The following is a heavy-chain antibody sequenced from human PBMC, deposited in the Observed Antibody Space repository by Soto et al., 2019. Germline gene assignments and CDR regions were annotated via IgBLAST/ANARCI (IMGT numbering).Heavy chain of an antibody. CDR1: GFTFSNYG. J-gene: IGHJ5*02. Sequence: QVQLVESGGGVVQPGRSLRLSCAASGFTFSNYGMHWVRQTPGKGLEWVAVISYDGSHEFYSDSVKGGFTISRDNSKNTLYLQMNSLKPEDMAMYYCANYPKCCTLGSHFLDHGLDPWSQGTLVTVSS. D-gene: IGHD2-8*01. V-gene: IGHV3-30*18. CDR3: ANYPKCCTLGSHFLDHGLDP. CDR2: ISYDGSHE.